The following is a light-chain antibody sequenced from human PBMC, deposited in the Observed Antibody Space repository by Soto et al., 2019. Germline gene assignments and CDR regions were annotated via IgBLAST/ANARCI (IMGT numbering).Light chain of an antibody. CDR2: EVN. V-gene: IGLV2-8*01. J-gene: IGLJ2*01. Sequence: QSVLPRPPSPSGSPGRSVTVPCPGTTSDVGGYNFASWFQQNPGKAPKLMIYEVNRRPSGVPDRFSGSKSGNTASLPVSGLQAEDEADYYCSSYAGSNNFVVFGGGTKVTVL. CDR3: SSYAGSNNFVV. CDR1: TSDVGGYNF.